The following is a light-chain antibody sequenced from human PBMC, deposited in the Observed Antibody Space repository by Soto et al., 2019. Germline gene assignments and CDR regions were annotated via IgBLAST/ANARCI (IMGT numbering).Light chain of an antibody. CDR3: QQYSDRRQFT. J-gene: IGKJ3*01. Sequence: DIVMTQSPATLSVSPGERATLSCRASQSVGSDLAWYQHKPGQAPRLVVYVASIRSPSIPARFTGRGSETEFTLTISSLQSEDFALYYCQQYSDRRQFTFGPGTRV. V-gene: IGKV3-15*01. CDR1: QSVGSD. CDR2: VAS.